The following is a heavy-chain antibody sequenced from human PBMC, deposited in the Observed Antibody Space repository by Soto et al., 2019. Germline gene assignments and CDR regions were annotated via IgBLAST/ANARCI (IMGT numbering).Heavy chain of an antibody. V-gene: IGHV1-8*01. CDR3: ARGLLWFGESNWFDP. D-gene: IGHD3-10*01. J-gene: IGHJ5*02. Sequence: ASVKVSCKASGYTFTSYDINWVQQATGQGLEWMGWMNPNSGNTGYAQKFQGRVTMTRNTSISTAYMELSSLRSEDTAVYYCARGLLWFGESNWFDPWGQGTLVTVSS. CDR1: GYTFTSYD. CDR2: MNPNSGNT.